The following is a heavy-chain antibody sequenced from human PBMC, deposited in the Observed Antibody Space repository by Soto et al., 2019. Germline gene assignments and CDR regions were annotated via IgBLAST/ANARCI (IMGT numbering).Heavy chain of an antibody. CDR1: GDSISTYQ. CDR3: TRETRR. CDR2: IFSTGGS. Sequence: KTSETLSLTCAVSGDSISTYQWSWVRQPPGKGLEWIGYIFSTGGSTYNPSLKSRVSMSVDMSKNHFFLNLSSVTAADTAVYYCTRETRRWGPGTLVTVSS. V-gene: IGHV4-59*01. J-gene: IGHJ4*02.